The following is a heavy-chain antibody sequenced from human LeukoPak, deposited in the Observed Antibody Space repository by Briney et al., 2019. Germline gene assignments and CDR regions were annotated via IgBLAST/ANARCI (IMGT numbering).Heavy chain of an antibody. CDR3: VRDLIDAWGASSPTDY. D-gene: IGHD3-16*01. CDR2: ISYDGRNR. CDR1: GFTFMNYA. Sequence: PGGSLRLSCAVSGFTFMNYAMHWVRQAPGKGPQWVAVISYDGRNRYYTDSVRGRFTISRDNSNNTLFLHMNSLRAEDTAVYFCVRDLIDAWGASSPTDYWGQGTLVTVSS. V-gene: IGHV3-30*04. J-gene: IGHJ4*02.